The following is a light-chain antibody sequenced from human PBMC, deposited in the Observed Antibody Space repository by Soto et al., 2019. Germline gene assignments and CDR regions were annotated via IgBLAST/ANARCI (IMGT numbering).Light chain of an antibody. CDR3: QQRSNWPPA. V-gene: IGKV3-11*01. J-gene: IGKJ4*01. Sequence: EIVLTQSPATLSLSPGERATLSCRASQSVSSYLAWYQQKPGQAPRLLIYEASNRATGIPARFSGSGSGTYFTLTISSLEPEDFAVYYCQQRSNWPPAFGGGTKVEIK. CDR1: QSVSSY. CDR2: EAS.